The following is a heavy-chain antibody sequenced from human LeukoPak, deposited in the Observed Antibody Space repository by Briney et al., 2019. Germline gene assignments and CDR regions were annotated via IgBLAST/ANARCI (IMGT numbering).Heavy chain of an antibody. D-gene: IGHD2-2*01. CDR2: IYSTGST. Sequence: SETLSLTCTVSGGSISNYYWGWIRQPPGKGLAWIGHIYSTGSTTYSPSLKSRVIMSADTSKNQFSLKVTSVTAADTALYWCARHNAPRRVGFDFWGQGILVTVSS. CDR3: ARHNAPRRVGFDF. V-gene: IGHV4-59*08. CDR1: GGSISNYY. J-gene: IGHJ4*02.